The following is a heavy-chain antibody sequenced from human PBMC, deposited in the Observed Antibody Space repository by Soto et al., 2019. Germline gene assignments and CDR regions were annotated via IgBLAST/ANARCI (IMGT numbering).Heavy chain of an antibody. Sequence: QVQLVQSGAEVTKPGSSVKVSCKAAGGTFSSYAISWVRQAPGQGLEWMVGIIPIFGTANYAQKFQGRVTSTADESTSTAYMELGSLSSEDTGVSYCAISVRMASSGYPDAFDIWGQGTMVTVSS. CDR3: AISVRMASSGYPDAFDI. CDR2: IIPIFGTA. J-gene: IGHJ3*02. D-gene: IGHD3-22*01. CDR1: GGTFSSYA. V-gene: IGHV1-69*12.